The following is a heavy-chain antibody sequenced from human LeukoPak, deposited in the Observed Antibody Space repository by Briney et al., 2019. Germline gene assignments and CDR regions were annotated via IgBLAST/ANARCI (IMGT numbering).Heavy chain of an antibody. CDR3: VRDGVGSTPFDF. CDR1: GFTFSSNW. J-gene: IGHJ4*02. D-gene: IGHD3-3*01. Sequence: GGSLRLSCAASGFTFSSNWMHWVRQAPGKGLVWVSRINTDGSSTTYADSVKGRFTISRDNAKNTLFLQMNSLRDDDTAVYYCVRDGVGSTPFDFWGQGTLVTVSS. V-gene: IGHV3-74*01. CDR2: INTDGSST.